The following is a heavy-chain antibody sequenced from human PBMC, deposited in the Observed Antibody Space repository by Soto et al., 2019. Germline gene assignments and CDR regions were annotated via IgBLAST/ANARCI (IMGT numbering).Heavy chain of an antibody. J-gene: IGHJ4*02. V-gene: IGHV3-11*05. CDR1: GFTFSDYY. D-gene: IGHD2-15*01. Sequence: QVQLVESGGGLVKPGGSLRLSCAASGFTFSDYYMSWIRQAPGKGLEWVSYISSSSSYTNYADSVKGRFTISRDNAKNSLYLQMNSLRAEDTAVYYCARDEACSGGSCYPLGWGQGTLVTVSS. CDR3: ARDEACSGGSCYPLG. CDR2: ISSSSSYT.